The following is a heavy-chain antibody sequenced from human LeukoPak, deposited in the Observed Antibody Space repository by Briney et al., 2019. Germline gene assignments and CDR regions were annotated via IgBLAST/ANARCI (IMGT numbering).Heavy chain of an antibody. CDR1: GFTFSSYV. D-gene: IGHD1-26*01. J-gene: IGHJ4*02. CDR2: ISSSGGST. V-gene: IGHV3-23*01. CDR3: AKGGSSLVAYYFDY. Sequence: GGSLRLSCAASGFTFSSYVMSWVRQAPGKGLEWVSAISSSGGSTYYADSVKGRFTISRDNSKNTLYLQMNSLRAEDTAVYYCAKGGSSLVAYYFDYWGQGTLVTVSS.